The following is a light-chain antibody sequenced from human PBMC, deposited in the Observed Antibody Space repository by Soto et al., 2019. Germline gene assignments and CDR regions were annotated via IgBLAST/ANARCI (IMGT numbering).Light chain of an antibody. CDR2: GAS. CDR3: QQYNDWPRT. V-gene: IGKV3-20*01. J-gene: IGKJ1*01. CDR1: QSIRSY. Sequence: IALTQSPGTLSLSPGERTTLSCRDSQSIRSYLAWYQQKPGQGPRLXIYGASSRATGTPERFSCSGAGTDCTRTIRRLEPEDVTVYSCQQYNDWPRTFGQGTQVDIK.